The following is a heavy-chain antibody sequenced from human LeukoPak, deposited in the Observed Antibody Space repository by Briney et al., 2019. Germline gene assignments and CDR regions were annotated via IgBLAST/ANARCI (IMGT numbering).Heavy chain of an antibody. CDR3: AREVAVAWNWFDP. CDR2: IYDSGRT. J-gene: IGHJ5*02. V-gene: IGHV4-4*07. D-gene: IGHD6-19*01. CDR1: GVSISSYY. Sequence: SAETLSLTCTVSGVSISSYYWTWIRQPAGKGLEWIGRIYDSGRTNYCTSLKSRVTISLDKSKNQFSLKLSSVTAADTAVYYCAREVAVAWNWFDPWGQGILVTVCS.